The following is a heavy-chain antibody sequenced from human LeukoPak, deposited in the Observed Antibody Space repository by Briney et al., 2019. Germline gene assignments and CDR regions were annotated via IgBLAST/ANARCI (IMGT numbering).Heavy chain of an antibody. CDR3: AVSFLYYDSSGYYPPLDDAFDI. D-gene: IGHD3-22*01. J-gene: IGHJ3*02. CDR1: GGTFSSYA. CDR2: IIPILGIA. V-gene: IGHV1-69*04. Sequence: ASVKVSCKASGGTFSSYAISWVRQAPGQGLEWMGRIIPILGIANYAQKFQGRVTITADKSTSTAYTELSSLRSEDTAVYYCAVSFLYYDSSGYYPPLDDAFDIWGQGTMVTVSS.